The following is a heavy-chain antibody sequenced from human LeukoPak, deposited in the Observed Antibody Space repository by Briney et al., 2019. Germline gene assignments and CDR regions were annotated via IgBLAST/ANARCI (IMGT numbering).Heavy chain of an antibody. D-gene: IGHD2-21*02. CDR1: GGSISSSSYY. Sequence: PSETLSLTCSVSGGSISSSSYYWGWIRQPPGKGLEWIGSIYYSGNTYNNPSLKSRVTISVDTSKNQFSLKLSSVTAADTAVYYCARGGTAYCGGDCPSWGQGTLVTVSS. V-gene: IGHV4-39*07. J-gene: IGHJ5*02. CDR3: ARGGTAYCGGDCPS. CDR2: IYYSGNT.